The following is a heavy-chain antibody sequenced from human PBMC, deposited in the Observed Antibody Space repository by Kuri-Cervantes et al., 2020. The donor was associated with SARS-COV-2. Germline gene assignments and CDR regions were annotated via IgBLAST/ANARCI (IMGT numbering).Heavy chain of an antibody. CDR3: ARDRVGVHDY. V-gene: IGHV3-30-3*01. CDR1: AFTFSSYA. J-gene: IGHJ4*02. Sequence: GESLKISCAASAFTFSSYAMHWVRQASGKGLEWVAIISYDGSNKYYADSVKGRFTISRDNSKNTLYLQMNSLRAEDTAVYYCARDRVGVHDYWGQGTLVTVSS. CDR2: ISYDGSNK. D-gene: IGHD2-21*01.